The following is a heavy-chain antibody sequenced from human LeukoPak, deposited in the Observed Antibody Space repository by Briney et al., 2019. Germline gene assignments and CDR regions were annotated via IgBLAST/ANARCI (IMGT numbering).Heavy chain of an antibody. Sequence: GGSLRLSCAASGFTFTDFYMNWVRQAPGKGLEWVSWISPTSSYMYYADSVKGRFTISRDNAKNSLYLQMNCLTAEDTALYYCARDEAGANSYFDTWGQGTLVTVSS. CDR2: ISPTSSYM. CDR3: ARDEAGANSYFDT. J-gene: IGHJ5*02. D-gene: IGHD4/OR15-4a*01. V-gene: IGHV3-21*04. CDR1: GFTFTDFY.